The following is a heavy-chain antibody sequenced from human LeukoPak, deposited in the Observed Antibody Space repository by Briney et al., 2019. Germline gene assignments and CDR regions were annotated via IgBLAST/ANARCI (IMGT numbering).Heavy chain of an antibody. J-gene: IGHJ4*02. CDR1: GFTFSSYA. D-gene: IGHD3-16*01. CDR2: ITYSGGPT. V-gene: IGHV3-23*01. Sequence: GGSLRLSCAACGFTFSSYAMRGVRQAPGKGGEGVSAITYSGGPTYSPASVKARFSISRANSKHTLYLQMNSLRAEDTAVYYCAKDPPHVSWLFDYWGQGTLVTVSS. CDR3: AKDPPHVSWLFDY.